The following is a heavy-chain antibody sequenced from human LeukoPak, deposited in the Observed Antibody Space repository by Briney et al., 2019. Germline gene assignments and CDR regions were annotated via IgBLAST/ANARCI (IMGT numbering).Heavy chain of an antibody. V-gene: IGHV1-69*04. CDR3: ASGIAAAGTEGAFDI. J-gene: IGHJ3*02. CDR2: IIPILGIA. D-gene: IGHD6-13*01. CDR1: GYTFTSYG. Sequence: SVKVPCKASGYTFTSYGISWVRQAPGQGLEWMGRIIPILGIANYAQKFQGRVTITADKSTSTAYMELSSLRSEDTAVYYCASGIAAAGTEGAFDIWGQGTMVTVSS.